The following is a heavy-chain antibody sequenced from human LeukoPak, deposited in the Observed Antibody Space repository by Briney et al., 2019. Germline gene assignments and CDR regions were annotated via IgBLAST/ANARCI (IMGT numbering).Heavy chain of an antibody. CDR1: GFTFSSYW. J-gene: IGHJ1*01. CDR2: INSDGSST. V-gene: IGHV3-74*01. CDR3: APSSSWSEYFQH. Sequence: PGGSLGLSCAASGFTFSSYWMHWVRQAPGKGLVWVSRINSDGSSTSYADSVKGRFTISRDNAKNTLYLQMNSLRAEDTAVYYCAPSSSWSEYFQHWGQGTLVTVSS. D-gene: IGHD6-13*01.